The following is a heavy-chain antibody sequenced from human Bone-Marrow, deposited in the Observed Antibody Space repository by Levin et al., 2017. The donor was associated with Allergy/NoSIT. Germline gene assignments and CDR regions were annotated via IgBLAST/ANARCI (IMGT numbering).Heavy chain of an antibody. CDR3: VREYCGSSGCSGRGTAFVI. D-gene: IGHD3-22*01. J-gene: IGHJ3*02. CDR2: IDWDDEK. Sequence: SGPTLVKPTQTLALACTFSGFSLSTRGMRVSWIRQPPGKALEWLARIDWDDEKFYSTSLKTRLTIFKDTSKNQVVLTVTNVDPGDTATYYCVREYCGSSGCSGRGTAFVIWGQGTTVTVSS. CDR1: GFSLSTRGMR. V-gene: IGHV2-70*04.